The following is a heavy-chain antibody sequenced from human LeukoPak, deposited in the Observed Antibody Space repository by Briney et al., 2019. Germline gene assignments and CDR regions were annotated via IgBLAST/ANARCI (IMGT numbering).Heavy chain of an antibody. CDR2: ISSSSSYV. CDR3: ARENEGYGYNPLDY. J-gene: IGHJ4*02. V-gene: IGHV3-21*01. CDR1: GFTFSSYS. Sequence: NPGGSLRLSCAASGFTFSSYSMNWVRQAPGKGLEWVSSISSSSSYVYYADSVKGRFTISRDNAKNSLYLQMNSLRAEDTAVYYCARENEGYGYNPLDYWGQGTLATVSS. D-gene: IGHD5-24*01.